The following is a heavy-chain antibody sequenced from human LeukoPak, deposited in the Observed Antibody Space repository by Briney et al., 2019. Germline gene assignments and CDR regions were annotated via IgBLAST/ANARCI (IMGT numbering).Heavy chain of an antibody. D-gene: IGHD3-10*01. Sequence: LETLSLTCTVSGGSISSYYWSGIRQPPGKGLEWIGYIYYSGSTNYNPSLKSRVTISVDTSKNQSSLKLSSVPAADTAVYYCARDAGSGSLSQFDYWGQGTLVTVSS. V-gene: IGHV4-59*01. CDR1: GGSISSYY. J-gene: IGHJ4*02. CDR2: IYYSGST. CDR3: ARDAGSGSLSQFDY.